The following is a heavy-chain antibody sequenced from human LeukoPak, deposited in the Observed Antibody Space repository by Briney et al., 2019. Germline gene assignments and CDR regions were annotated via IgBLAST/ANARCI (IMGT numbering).Heavy chain of an antibody. CDR1: GYTFTSYY. Sequence: ASVKVSCKASGYTFTSYYMHWVRQAPGQGLEWMGIINPSGGSTSYAQKFQGRVTMTRDMSTSTVYMELSSLRSEDTAVYYCARVRTYCSGGSCYPPYNWFDPWGQGTLVTVSS. CDR3: ARVRTYCSGGSCYPPYNWFDP. CDR2: INPSGGST. D-gene: IGHD2-15*01. V-gene: IGHV1-46*01. J-gene: IGHJ5*02.